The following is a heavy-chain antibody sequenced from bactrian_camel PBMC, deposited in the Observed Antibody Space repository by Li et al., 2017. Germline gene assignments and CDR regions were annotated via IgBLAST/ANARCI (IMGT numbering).Heavy chain of an antibody. Sequence: VESGGGSVQAGGSLRLSCVASGVSVAANCMGRFRQTPGEEREGVAAIDPAYNRTYYADSVKGRFTISPDNAKNTLYLQLNSLKPEDTAMYYCAALAGNDYCLSRPEMSEFAYWGQGTQVTVS. V-gene: IGHV3S28*01. CDR1: GVSVAANC. CDR2: IDPAYNRT. D-gene: IGHD4*01. J-gene: IGHJ4*01. CDR3: AALAGNDYCLSRPEMSEFAY.